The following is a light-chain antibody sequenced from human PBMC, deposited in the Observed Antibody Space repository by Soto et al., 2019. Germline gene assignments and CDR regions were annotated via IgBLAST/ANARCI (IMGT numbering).Light chain of an antibody. CDR1: QGISRS. CDR2: AAS. CDR3: QQADTFPIT. J-gene: IGKJ5*01. Sequence: DIHMTQSPSSVSASVGDRVTISCQASQGISRSLAWYQQKLGKAPKLLIYAASSLQSGVPSRFSGSGFGTDFTLTISSLQPEDSAIYYCQQADTFPITFGQGTRLEI. V-gene: IGKV1D-12*01.